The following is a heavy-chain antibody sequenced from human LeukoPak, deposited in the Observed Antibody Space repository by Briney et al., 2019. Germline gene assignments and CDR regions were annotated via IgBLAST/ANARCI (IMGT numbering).Heavy chain of an antibody. Sequence: GGSLRLSCAASGFTVSSNYMSWVRQAPGKGLEWVSVIYSGGFTYYSDSVKGRFTISRDNSKNTLYLLMNSLRVEDTAVYYCTRAPVDTAMLPYYYYMDVWGKGTTVTISS. D-gene: IGHD5-18*01. CDR1: GFTVSSNY. J-gene: IGHJ6*03. CDR3: TRAPVDTAMLPYYYYMDV. CDR2: IYSGGFT. V-gene: IGHV3-53*03.